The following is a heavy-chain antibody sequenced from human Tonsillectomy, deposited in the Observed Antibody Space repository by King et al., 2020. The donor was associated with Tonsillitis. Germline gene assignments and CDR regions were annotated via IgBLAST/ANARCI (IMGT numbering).Heavy chain of an antibody. CDR3: ARQPTLWFGELLWNDAFDI. D-gene: IGHD3-10*01. V-gene: IGHV4-39*01. CDR1: GGSISSRSYY. J-gene: IGHJ3*02. CDR2: IYYSGST. Sequence: QLQESGPGLVKPSETLSLTCTVSGGSISSRSYYWGWIRQPPGKGLEWIGSIYYSGSTYYNPSLKSRVTISVDTSKNQFSLKLSSVTAADTAVYYCARQPTLWFGELLWNDAFDIWGQGTMVTVSS.